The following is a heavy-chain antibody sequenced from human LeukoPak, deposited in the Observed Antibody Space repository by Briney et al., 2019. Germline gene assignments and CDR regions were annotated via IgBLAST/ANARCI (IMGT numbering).Heavy chain of an antibody. CDR1: GFTFGDYA. CDR2: IRSKAYGGTT. J-gene: IGHJ4*02. Sequence: GGSLRLSCTASGFTFGDYAVSWFRQAPGKGLEWVGFIRSKAYGGTTEYAASVKGRFTISRDDSKSIAYLQMNSLKTEDTAVYYCTREEGDWNYVPNFDYWGQGTLVTVSS. D-gene: IGHD1-7*01. V-gene: IGHV3-49*03. CDR3: TREEGDWNYVPNFDY.